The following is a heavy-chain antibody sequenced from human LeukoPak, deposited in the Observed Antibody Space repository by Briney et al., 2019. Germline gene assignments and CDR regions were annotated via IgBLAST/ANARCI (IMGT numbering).Heavy chain of an antibody. CDR1: GGTFSSYT. Sequence: ASVKVSCKASGGTFSSYTISWVRQATGQGLEWMGWMNPNSGNTGYARKFQGRVTMTRNTSISTAYMELSSLRSEDTAVYYCARGTRMTTVTPGYWGQGTLVTVSS. CDR3: ARGTRMTTVTPGY. D-gene: IGHD4-17*01. CDR2: MNPNSGNT. V-gene: IGHV1-8*02. J-gene: IGHJ4*02.